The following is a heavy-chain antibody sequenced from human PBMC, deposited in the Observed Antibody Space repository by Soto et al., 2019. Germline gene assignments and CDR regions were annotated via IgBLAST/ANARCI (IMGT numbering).Heavy chain of an antibody. CDR1: GGSISSGDYY. CDR3: ARGEGSGSYSGWFDP. J-gene: IGHJ5*02. Sequence: QVQLQESGPGLVKPSQTLSLTCTVSGGSISSGDYYWSWIRQPPGKGLEWIGYIYYSGSTYYNPSLKSRVTISVDTSKHQFSLKLSSVTAADTAVYYCARGEGSGSYSGWFDPWGQGTLVTVSS. CDR2: IYYSGST. D-gene: IGHD3-10*01. V-gene: IGHV4-30-4*01.